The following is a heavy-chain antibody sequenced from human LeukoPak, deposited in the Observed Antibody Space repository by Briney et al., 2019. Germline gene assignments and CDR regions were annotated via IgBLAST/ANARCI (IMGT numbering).Heavy chain of an antibody. J-gene: IGHJ4*02. CDR2: MYSGGAT. CDR1: GFIVSGDY. CDR3: ARGKDYYDTSGYPTFHY. Sequence: PGGSLRLSCVVSGFIVSGDYMSWVRQAPGKGLEWVSVMYSGGATYYADSVKGRFTISRDNSKNTLYLQMNSLRVEDTAVYYCARGKDYYDTSGYPTFHYWGQGTLVTVSS. D-gene: IGHD3-22*01. V-gene: IGHV3-53*01.